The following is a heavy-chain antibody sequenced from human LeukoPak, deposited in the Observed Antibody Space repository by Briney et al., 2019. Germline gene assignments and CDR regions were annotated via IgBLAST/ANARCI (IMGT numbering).Heavy chain of an antibody. CDR3: ARGPYGDYVDAFDI. Sequence: PGGSLRLSCAASRFTFSTYTMNWVRQAPGKGLEWVSYISSSSSIIYYADSVKGRFTISRDNAKNSLYLQMNSLRAEDTAMYYCARGPYGDYVDAFDIWGQGTMVTVSS. CDR1: RFTFSTYT. J-gene: IGHJ3*02. CDR2: ISSSSSII. D-gene: IGHD4-17*01. V-gene: IGHV3-48*01.